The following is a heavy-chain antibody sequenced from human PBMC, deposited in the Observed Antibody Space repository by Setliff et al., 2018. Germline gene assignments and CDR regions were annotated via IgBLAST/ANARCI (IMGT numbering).Heavy chain of an antibody. CDR2: IYYSGST. J-gene: IGHJ4*02. D-gene: IGHD3-22*01. CDR1: GASIRSSSYY. Sequence: SETLSLTCTVSGASIRSSSYYWGWIRQPPGKGLEWIGNIYYSGSTNYNPSLKSRVTISVDTSKNQFSLKLSSVTAADTAVYYCARARSGDYSDSTGYLDYWGQGTLVTVSS. CDR3: ARARSGDYSDSTGYLDY. V-gene: IGHV4-61*05.